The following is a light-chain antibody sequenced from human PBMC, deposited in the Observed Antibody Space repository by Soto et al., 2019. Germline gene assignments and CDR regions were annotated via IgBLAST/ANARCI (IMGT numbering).Light chain of an antibody. CDR2: GAS. V-gene: IGKV3-15*01. CDR1: ETVATN. CDR3: QQYFEWPPMT. J-gene: IGKJ1*01. Sequence: VMTQSPATLSVSPGERATLSCWASETVATNLAWYQQKPGQAPRLLISGASTRAAGISDRFRGSGSGTAFTLTISSLRSEDSAIYYCQQYFEWPPMTFGQGTKVDIK.